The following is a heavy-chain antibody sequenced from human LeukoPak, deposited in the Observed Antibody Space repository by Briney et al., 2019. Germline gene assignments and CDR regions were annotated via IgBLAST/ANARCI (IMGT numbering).Heavy chain of an antibody. D-gene: IGHD1-26*01. Sequence: GGFLRLSCAASGFTFSRYTMNWVRQAPGKGLEWVSSISSSSTYIYYADSLRGRFTISRRDDRNSLYLQVDSLKVEDTAVYYCARDAAMVGATGDNWFDPWGQGTLVTVAS. J-gene: IGHJ5*02. CDR1: GFTFSRYT. CDR2: ISSSSTYI. V-gene: IGHV3-21*01. CDR3: ARDAAMVGATGDNWFDP.